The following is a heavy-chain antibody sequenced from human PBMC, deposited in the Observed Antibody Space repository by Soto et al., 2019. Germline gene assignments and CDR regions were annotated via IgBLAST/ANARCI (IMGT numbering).Heavy chain of an antibody. Sequence: SETLSLTCTVSGGSISSYYWSWIRQPPGKRLEWIGYIYYSGSTSYNPSLKSRVTISVDTSKNQFSLKLSSVTAADTAVYYCGRDRLRGYDSSGFYSWGQGTMVTVSS. J-gene: IGHJ4*02. V-gene: IGHV4-59*01. CDR3: GRDRLRGYDSSGFYS. D-gene: IGHD3-22*01. CDR1: GGSISSYY. CDR2: IYYSGST.